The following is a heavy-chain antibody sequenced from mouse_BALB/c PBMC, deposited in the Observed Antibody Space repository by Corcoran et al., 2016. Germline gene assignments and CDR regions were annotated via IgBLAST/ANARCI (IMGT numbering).Heavy chain of an antibody. J-gene: IGHJ4*01. CDR2: IVPGSGST. CDR1: GYTFSSYW. Sequence: VQLPQSGAELMKPGSSVKLSCKATGYTFSSYWIEGVKQRPGHGLEWIGEIVPGSGSTNYNEKFKGKATFTADTSSNTAYMQLSSLTSEDSAVYYCASDYDYDYAMDYWGQGTSVTVSS. V-gene: IGHV1-9*01. D-gene: IGHD2-4*01. CDR3: ASDYDYDYAMDY.